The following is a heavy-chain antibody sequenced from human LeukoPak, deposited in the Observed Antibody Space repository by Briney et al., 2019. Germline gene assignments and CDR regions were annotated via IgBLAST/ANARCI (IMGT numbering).Heavy chain of an antibody. Sequence: SGPTLVKPTQTLTLTCTCSGFSLSTSGVGVGWTRQPPGKALEWLALIYWSDDKRYSSSLKSRLAIARDTSKNQVVLTMTNMDPVDTATYYCAHRGGAVAGLYYFDYWGQGTLVTVSS. V-gene: IGHV2-5*01. J-gene: IGHJ4*02. D-gene: IGHD6-19*01. CDR3: AHRGGAVAGLYYFDY. CDR1: GFSLSTSGVG. CDR2: IYWSDDK.